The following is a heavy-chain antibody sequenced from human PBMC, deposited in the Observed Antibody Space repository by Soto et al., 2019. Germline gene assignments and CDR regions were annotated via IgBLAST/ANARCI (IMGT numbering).Heavy chain of an antibody. CDR1: GGSFSGYY. Sequence: PSETLSLTCAAYGGSFSGYYWSWIRQPPGKGLEWIGEINHSGSTNYNPSLKSRVTISVDTSKNQFSLKLSSVTAADTAVYYCARGAGDGYNFYWGQGTLVTVSS. D-gene: IGHD5-12*01. CDR3: ARGAGDGYNFY. J-gene: IGHJ4*02. CDR2: INHSGST. V-gene: IGHV4-34*01.